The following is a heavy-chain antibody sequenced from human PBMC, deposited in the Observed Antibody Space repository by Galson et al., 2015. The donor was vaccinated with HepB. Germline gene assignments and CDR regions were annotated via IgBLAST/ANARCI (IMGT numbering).Heavy chain of an antibody. D-gene: IGHD4/OR15-4a*01. J-gene: IGHJ6*02. Sequence: QSGAEVKKPGESLRISCKGSGYTFTAFWITWVRQIPGKGLECMGIIYPGDSEIRYSPSFQGQVTISADKSISTAYLHWTSLKASDTAMYYCARLGNEDYHYYGMDVWGQGTTVTVSS. CDR3: ARLGNEDYHYYGMDV. CDR1: GYTFTAFW. CDR2: IYPGDSEI. V-gene: IGHV5-51*01.